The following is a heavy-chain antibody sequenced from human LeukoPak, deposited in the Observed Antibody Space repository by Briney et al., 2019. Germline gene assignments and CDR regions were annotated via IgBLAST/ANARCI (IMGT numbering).Heavy chain of an antibody. CDR3: ARDEVAGRFDY. V-gene: IGHV4-61*02. D-gene: IGHD6-19*01. CDR1: GGSISSGSYY. J-gene: IGHJ4*02. Sequence: PSQTLSLTCTVSGGSISSGSYYWSWIRQPAGKGLEWIGRIYTSGSTNYNPSLKSRVTISVDTSENQFSLKLSSVTAADTAAYYCARDEVAGRFDYWGQGTLVTVSS. CDR2: IYTSGST.